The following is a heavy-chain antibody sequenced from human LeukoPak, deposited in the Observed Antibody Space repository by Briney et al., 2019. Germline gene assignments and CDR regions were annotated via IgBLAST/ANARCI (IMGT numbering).Heavy chain of an antibody. CDR2: IIPIFGTA. J-gene: IGHJ4*02. V-gene: IGHV1-69*05. CDR1: GGTFSSYA. D-gene: IGHD6-13*01. CDR3: ARAEFRSRTGAGIDH. Sequence: EASVKVSCKASGGTFSSYAISWVRQAPGQGLEWMGGIIPIFGTANYAQKFQGRVTITTDESTSTAYMELSSLRSEDTAVYYCARAEFRSRTGAGIDHWGQGTLVTVSS.